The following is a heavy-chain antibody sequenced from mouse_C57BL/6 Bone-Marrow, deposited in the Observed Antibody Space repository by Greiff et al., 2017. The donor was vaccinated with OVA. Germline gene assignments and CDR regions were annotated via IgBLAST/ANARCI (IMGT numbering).Heavy chain of an antibody. CDR2: SRNKANDYTT. CDR3: ARDAGYYGSSYGYFDV. J-gene: IGHJ1*03. V-gene: IGHV7-1*01. Sequence: DVHLVESGGGLVQSGRSLRLSCATSGFTFSDFYMEWVRQAPGKGLEWIAASRNKANDYTTEYSASVKGRFIVSRDTSQSILYLQMNALRAEDTAIYYCARDAGYYGSSYGYFDVWGTGTTVTVSS. CDR1: GFTFSDFY. D-gene: IGHD1-1*01.